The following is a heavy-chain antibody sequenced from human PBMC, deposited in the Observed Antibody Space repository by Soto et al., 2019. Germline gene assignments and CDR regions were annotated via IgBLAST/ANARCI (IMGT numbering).Heavy chain of an antibody. Sequence: SETLSLTCAVYGGSFSGYGWSWIRQTPGERLEWVGDICHGGGANYNPSLKSRVSFSMDPSKNQFSLKLNSVMAADTAVYYCAGYSNSWSKYVKHWGRGNLVTVSS. D-gene: IGHD6-13*01. CDR2: ICHGGGA. CDR3: AGYSNSWSKYVKH. V-gene: IGHV4-34*01. J-gene: IGHJ1*01. CDR1: GGSFSGYG.